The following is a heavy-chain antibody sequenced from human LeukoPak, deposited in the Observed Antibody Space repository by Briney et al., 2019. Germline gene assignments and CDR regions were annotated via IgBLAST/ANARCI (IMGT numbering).Heavy chain of an antibody. CDR2: FDPEDGET. Sequence: GASVTVSCKVSGYTLTELSMHWVRQAPGKGLEWMGGFDPEDGETIYAQKFQGRVTMTEDTSTDTAYMELSSLRSEDTAVYYCATGWVTWIQLWLRFDYWGQGTLVTVSS. CDR1: GYTLTELS. J-gene: IGHJ4*02. D-gene: IGHD5-18*01. V-gene: IGHV1-24*01. CDR3: ATGWVTWIQLWLRFDY.